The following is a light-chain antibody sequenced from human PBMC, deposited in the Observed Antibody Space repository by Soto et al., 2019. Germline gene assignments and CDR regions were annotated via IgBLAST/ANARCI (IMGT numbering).Light chain of an antibody. J-gene: IGKJ1*01. CDR3: QKYDSAPWT. Sequence: IQMTQSPYSLSASVGDRVIITCRASQGIGNSLAWYQQKAGRVPKLLMHSASTLLSGVPSRFSGSGSGTDFTLSISSLQPEDVATYYCQKYDSAPWTFGQGTKVEIK. CDR1: QGIGNS. CDR2: SAS. V-gene: IGKV1-27*01.